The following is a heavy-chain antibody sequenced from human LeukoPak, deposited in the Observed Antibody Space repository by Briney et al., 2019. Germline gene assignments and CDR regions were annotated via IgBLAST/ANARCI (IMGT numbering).Heavy chain of an antibody. V-gene: IGHV3-48*03. D-gene: IGHD3-10*02. Sequence: GGSLRLSCAASGFTFSSHEMNWVRQAPGKGLEWVSYISSSGSTIYYADSVKGRFTISRDNAKNSLYLQMNSLRAEDTAVYYCAELGITMIGGVWGKGTTVAISS. J-gene: IGHJ6*04. CDR2: ISSSGSTI. CDR1: GFTFSSHE. CDR3: AELGITMIGGV.